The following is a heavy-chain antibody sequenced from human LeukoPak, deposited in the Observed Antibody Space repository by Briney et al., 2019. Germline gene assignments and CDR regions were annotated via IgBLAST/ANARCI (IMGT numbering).Heavy chain of an antibody. CDR3: AKSPIAAAGIDYFQY. J-gene: IGHJ1*01. Sequence: SETLSLTCAVSGGSISSNNWWCWVRQPPGEGLEWSGDIFHGGSTNYSPSLESRVTLSLDKSKNQFSLRLTSVTAADTAVYYYAKSPIAAAGIDYFQYWGQGTLVTVSS. V-gene: IGHV4-4*02. CDR2: IFHGGST. CDR1: GGSISSNNW. D-gene: IGHD6-13*01.